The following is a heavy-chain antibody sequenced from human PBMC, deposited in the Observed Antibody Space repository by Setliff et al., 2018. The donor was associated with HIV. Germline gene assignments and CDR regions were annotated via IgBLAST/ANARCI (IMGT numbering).Heavy chain of an antibody. Sequence: GASVKVSCKASGYTFTNYYIHWVRQAPGQGLQWMGLINPTGGGPRYAQKFRGRLTMSSDTSTSTVFMELSSLRSEDTAVYYCARGVKGIATTGKYYFDYWGQGTLVTVSS. CDR1: GYTFTNYY. J-gene: IGHJ4*02. V-gene: IGHV1-46*01. D-gene: IGHD6-13*01. CDR3: ARGVKGIATTGKYYFDY. CDR2: INPTGGGP.